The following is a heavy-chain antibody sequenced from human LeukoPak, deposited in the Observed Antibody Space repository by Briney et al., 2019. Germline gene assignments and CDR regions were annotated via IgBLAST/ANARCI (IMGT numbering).Heavy chain of an antibody. V-gene: IGHV3-9*03. Sequence: AGGSLRLSCAASGFTFSSYAMHWVRQAPGKGLEWVSGISWNSGSIGYADSVKGRFTISRDNAKNSLYLQMNSLRAEDMALYYCAKDMSSGSYRSEGYAFDIWGQGTMVTVSS. D-gene: IGHD1-26*01. CDR1: GFTFSSYA. CDR2: ISWNSGSI. CDR3: AKDMSSGSYRSEGYAFDI. J-gene: IGHJ3*02.